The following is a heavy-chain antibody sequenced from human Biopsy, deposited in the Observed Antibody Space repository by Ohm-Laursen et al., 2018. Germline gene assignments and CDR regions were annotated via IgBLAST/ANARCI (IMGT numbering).Heavy chain of an antibody. Sequence: SETLSLTCTVSGDSISSYYWSWIRQPPGKGLEWIGYVYYSGSTDYNPSLQSRVTISVDTSKNHFSLRLRSVTPAYTAIYYCARDRGFYSDRAVPGYFDLWGRGTLVTVSS. CDR3: ARDRGFYSDRAVPGYFDL. V-gene: IGHV4-59*01. D-gene: IGHD3-22*01. CDR2: VYYSGST. J-gene: IGHJ2*01. CDR1: GDSISSYY.